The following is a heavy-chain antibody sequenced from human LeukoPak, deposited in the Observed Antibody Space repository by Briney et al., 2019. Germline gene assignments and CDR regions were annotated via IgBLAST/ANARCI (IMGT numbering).Heavy chain of an antibody. J-gene: IGHJ6*02. CDR2: ISSDGSNK. D-gene: IGHD3-9*01. CDR3: AKDRKHYDILTANRAHYYYYGMDV. Sequence: GGSLRLSCAASGFTFSSYAMSWVRQAPGKGLEWVAVISSDGSNKYYADSVKGRFTISRDNSKNTLYLQMNSLRAEDTAVYYCAKDRKHYDILTANRAHYYYYGMDVWGQGTTVTVSS. V-gene: IGHV3-30*18. CDR1: GFTFSSYA.